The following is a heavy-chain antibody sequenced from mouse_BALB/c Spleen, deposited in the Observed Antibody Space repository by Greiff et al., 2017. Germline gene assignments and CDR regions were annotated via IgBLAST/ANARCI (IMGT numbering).Heavy chain of an antibody. J-gene: IGHJ2*01. D-gene: IGHD2-1*01. CDR1: GYSITSDYA. Sequence: EVQLVESGPGLVKPSQSLSLTCTVTGYSITSDYAWNWIRQFPGNKLEWMGYISYSGSTSYNPSLKSRISITRDTSKNQFFLQLNSVTTEDTATYYCAREGNYLYYFDYWGQGTTLTVSS. CDR3: AREGNYLYYFDY. V-gene: IGHV3-2*02. CDR2: ISYSGST.